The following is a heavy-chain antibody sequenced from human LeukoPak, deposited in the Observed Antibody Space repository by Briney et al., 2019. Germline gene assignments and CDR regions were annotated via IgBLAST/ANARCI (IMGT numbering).Heavy chain of an antibody. J-gene: IGHJ3*02. V-gene: IGHV4-4*07. D-gene: IGHD3-10*01. CDR3: AKSNGYGLVDI. CDR2: IYASGIT. Sequence: PSETLSLTCTVSGGSISDNFYWSWIRQSAGKGLEWIGRIYASGITTYSSSLKSRLAISVDTSKNQFSLKLNSVTAADTAVYYCAKSNGYGLVDIWGQGTMVTVSS. CDR1: GGSISDNFY.